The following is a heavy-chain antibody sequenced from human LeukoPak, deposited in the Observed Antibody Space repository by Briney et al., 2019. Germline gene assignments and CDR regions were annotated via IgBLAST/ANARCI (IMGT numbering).Heavy chain of an antibody. CDR1: GCTFSSYG. V-gene: IGHV3-30*02. Sequence: PGGSLTLTCAASGCTFSSYGMHWVRQPPGKGLEWVAFIRYDGSNKYYADSVKGRFTISRDNSKNTLYLQMNSLRAEDTAVYYCAKEPPGIVGATSGYNLFYPWGQGTLVTVSS. D-gene: IGHD1-26*01. J-gene: IGHJ5*02. CDR2: IRYDGSNK. CDR3: AKEPPGIVGATSGYNLFYP.